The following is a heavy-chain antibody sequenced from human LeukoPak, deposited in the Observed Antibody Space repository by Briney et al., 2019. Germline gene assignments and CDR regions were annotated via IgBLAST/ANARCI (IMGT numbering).Heavy chain of an antibody. D-gene: IGHD2-2*01. J-gene: IGHJ4*02. Sequence: GGSLRLSCAASGFTFSSYWMTWVRQAPGKGLEWVAHINQDGSETYSVHSVKGRFTISRDNAENSMYLQMNSLRAEDTAVYYCARDLVDDGGTAPPSFWGQGNLWTVSS. V-gene: IGHV3-7*01. CDR2: INQDGSET. CDR3: ARDLVDDGGTAPPSF. CDR1: GFTFSSYW.